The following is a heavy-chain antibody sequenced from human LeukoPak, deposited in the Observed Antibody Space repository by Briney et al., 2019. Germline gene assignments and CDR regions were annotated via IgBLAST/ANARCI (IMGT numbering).Heavy chain of an antibody. Sequence: ASVKVSCKASGYTFTMYYTHWVRQAPGRGLEWMGWINPNSGGTNYAQKFQGRVTMTRDTSISTAYMELSRLRSDDTAVYYCARGGGGAYYYYYMDVWGKGTTVTVSS. J-gene: IGHJ6*03. D-gene: IGHD3-16*01. CDR2: INPNSGGT. CDR1: GYTFTMYY. V-gene: IGHV1-2*02. CDR3: ARGGGGAYYYYYMDV.